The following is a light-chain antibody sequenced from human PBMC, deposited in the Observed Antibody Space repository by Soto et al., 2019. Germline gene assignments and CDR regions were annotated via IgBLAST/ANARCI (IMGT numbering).Light chain of an antibody. CDR1: HYITSTY. CDR3: QQFAMTPLT. CDR2: GAS. V-gene: IGKV3-20*01. Sequence: EIVLTQSPATLSLSPGERATVSCRASHYITSTYLAWYQQRPGQPPRLLIYGASTRATGVPDRFSGSGSGTEFTLTISRLEPEDIAVYHCQQFAMTPLTFGPGTKVEI. J-gene: IGKJ3*01.